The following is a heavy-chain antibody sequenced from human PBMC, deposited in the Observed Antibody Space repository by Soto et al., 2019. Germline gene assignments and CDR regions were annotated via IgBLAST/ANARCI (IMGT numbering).Heavy chain of an antibody. CDR2: ISTYNGNT. CDR3: AIRTPHSNYYYYGMDV. CDR1: GYTFTSYG. Sequence: QVQLVQSGAEVKKPGASVKVSCKASGYTFTSYGISWVRQAPGQGLEWMGWISTYNGNTNYAQNLQGRLTLTTDTSTSRAYMEVRRLRSADAAVYYCAIRTPHSNYYYYGMDVWGQGTTVTVSS. V-gene: IGHV1-18*01. D-gene: IGHD5-18*01. J-gene: IGHJ6*02.